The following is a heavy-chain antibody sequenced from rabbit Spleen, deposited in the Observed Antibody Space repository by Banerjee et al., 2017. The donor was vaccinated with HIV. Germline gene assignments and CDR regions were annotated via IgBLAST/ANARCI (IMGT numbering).Heavy chain of an antibody. CDR1: GFSFSNKAV. D-gene: IGHD6-1*01. CDR3: ARAPYYSGAGGLAYASTRLDL. Sequence: QEQLKESGGGLVKPEGSLKLSCTASGFSFSNKAVMCWVRQAPGKGLEWIGCIYAGSSGSTYYASWAKGRFTISKASSTTVTLQMTSLTAADTATYFCARAPYYSGAGGLAYASTRLDLWGQGTLVTVS. J-gene: IGHJ3*01. CDR2: IYAGSSGST. V-gene: IGHV1S45*01.